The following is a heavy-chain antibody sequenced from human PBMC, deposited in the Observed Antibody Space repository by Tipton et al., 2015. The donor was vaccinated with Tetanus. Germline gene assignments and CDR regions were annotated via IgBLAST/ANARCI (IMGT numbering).Heavy chain of an antibody. D-gene: IGHD1-26*01. V-gene: IGHV4-39*01. CDR1: GGSVSSSGYF. CDR3: GRHGGSYSAYCCFDL. J-gene: IGHJ2*01. Sequence: TLSLTCTVSGGSVSSSGYFWGWIRQSPGKGLEWIGSINSGGTTYHNPSLKGRLTISVDTSKNQFSLRLTSVTATDTAVYYCGRHGGSYSAYCCFDLWGRGSLVSVSS. CDR2: INSGGTT.